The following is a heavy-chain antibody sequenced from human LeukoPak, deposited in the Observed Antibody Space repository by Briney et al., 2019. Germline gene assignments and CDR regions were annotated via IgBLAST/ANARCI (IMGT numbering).Heavy chain of an antibody. D-gene: IGHD6-13*01. CDR3: ARGSVATRGIAAASVVPAEYFQH. Sequence: SETLSLTCTVSGGSISSGGYYWSWIRQHPGKGLEWIGYIYYSGSTYYNPSLKSRVTISVDTSKNQFSLKLSSVTAADTAVYYCARGSVATRGIAAASVVPAEYFQHWGQGTLVTVSS. V-gene: IGHV4-31*03. CDR1: GGSISSGGYY. CDR2: IYYSGST. J-gene: IGHJ1*01.